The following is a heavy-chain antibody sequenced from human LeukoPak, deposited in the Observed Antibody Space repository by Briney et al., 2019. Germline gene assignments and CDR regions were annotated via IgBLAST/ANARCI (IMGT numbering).Heavy chain of an antibody. J-gene: IGHJ4*02. CDR2: FDPEDGET. CDR3: ATEAGYYGSGSYYMADY. CDR1: GYTLTELS. D-gene: IGHD3-10*01. V-gene: IGHV1-24*01. Sequence: ASVKVSCKVSGYTLTELSMHRVRQAPGKGLEWMGGFDPEDGETIYAQKFQGRVTMTEDTSTDTAYMELSSLRSEDTAVYYCATEAGYYGSGSYYMADYWGQGTLVTVSS.